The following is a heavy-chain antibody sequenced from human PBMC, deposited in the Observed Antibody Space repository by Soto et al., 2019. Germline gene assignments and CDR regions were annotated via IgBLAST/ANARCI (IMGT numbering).Heavy chain of an antibody. V-gene: IGHV1-69*02. CDR3: ARGGIVVVPAAMEY. CDR2: IFPILGIA. D-gene: IGHD2-2*01. J-gene: IGHJ4*02. Sequence: QVQLVQSGAEVKKPGSSVKVSCKASGGTFSSYTISWVRQAPGQGLEWMGRIFPILGIANYAQKFQGRVTITADKSTSTAYMELSSLRSEDTAVYYCARGGIVVVPAAMEYWGQGTLVTVSS. CDR1: GGTFSSYT.